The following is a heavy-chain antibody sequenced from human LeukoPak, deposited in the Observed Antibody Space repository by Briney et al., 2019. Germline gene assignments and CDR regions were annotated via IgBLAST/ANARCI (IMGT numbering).Heavy chain of an antibody. Sequence: GESLKISCKASGYGFSDYWIGWVRQMPGKGLEWTGIIYPGDSDTRYSPSFQGQVTISADKSVSTAYLQWSSLKAADTAMYYCARTVGATTARFDYWGQGTLVTVSS. CDR2: IYPGDSDT. D-gene: IGHD1-26*01. CDR1: GYGFSDYW. J-gene: IGHJ4*02. V-gene: IGHV5-51*01. CDR3: ARTVGATTARFDY.